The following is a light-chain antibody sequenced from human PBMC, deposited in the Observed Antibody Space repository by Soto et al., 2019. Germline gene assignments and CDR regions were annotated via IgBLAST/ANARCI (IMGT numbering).Light chain of an antibody. CDR2: AAS. J-gene: IGKJ1*01. CDR1: QSISSY. V-gene: IGKV1-39*01. Sequence: DIQMTQSPSSLSASVGDRVTITCRASQSISSYLDWYQQKPGTAPKLLIYAASSLQSGVPSRFSGSGSGTDFTLTISSLQPEDFATYYCQQYDSYWTFGQGTKVNIK. CDR3: QQYDSYWT.